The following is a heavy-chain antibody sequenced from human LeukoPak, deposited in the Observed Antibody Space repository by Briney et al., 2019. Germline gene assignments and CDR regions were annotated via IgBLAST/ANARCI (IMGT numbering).Heavy chain of an antibody. CDR2: ISSSSSYI. CDR1: GFTFSSYS. Sequence: NPGGSLRLSCAASGFTFSSYSMNWVRQAPGKGLEWVSSISSSSSYIYYADSVKGRFTISRDNTKNSLYLQMNCLRAEQTAVYYCARDQCGGCMGGGGDYWGQGTLVTVSS. D-gene: IGHD3-16*01. CDR3: ARDQCGGCMGGGGDY. J-gene: IGHJ4*02. V-gene: IGHV3-21*01.